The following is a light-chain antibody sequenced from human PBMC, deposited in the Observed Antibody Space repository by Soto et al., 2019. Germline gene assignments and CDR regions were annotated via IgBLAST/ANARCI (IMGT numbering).Light chain of an antibody. CDR2: DAF. V-gene: IGKV3-11*01. J-gene: IGKJ5*01. CDR3: QQRSNWPLT. Sequence: EIVLTHSPATLSLSPCERATLSFRASQSVGSSLAWYQQRPGQAPRLLIYDAFIRATGIPARFSGSESGTDFTLTISSLEPEDFAVYYCQQRSNWPLTFGQGTRLEIX. CDR1: QSVGSS.